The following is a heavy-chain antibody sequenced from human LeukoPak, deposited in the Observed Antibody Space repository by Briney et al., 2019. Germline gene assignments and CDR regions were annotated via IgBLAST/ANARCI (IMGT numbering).Heavy chain of an antibody. CDR1: GYTFTGYY. J-gene: IGHJ3*02. Sequence: GASVKVSCKASGYTFTGYYMHWVRQAPGQGLEWMGWINPNSGGTNYAQKFQGRVTMTRDTSISTAYMELSRLRSDDTAVYYCARGGYSYGLSLNDALDIWGQGTMVTVSS. D-gene: IGHD5-18*01. V-gene: IGHV1-2*02. CDR3: ARGGYSYGLSLNDALDI. CDR2: INPNSGGT.